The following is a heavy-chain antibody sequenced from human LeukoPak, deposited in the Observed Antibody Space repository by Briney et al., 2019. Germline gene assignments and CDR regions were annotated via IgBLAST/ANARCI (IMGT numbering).Heavy chain of an antibody. V-gene: IGHV3-7*03. Sequence: GGSLRLSCAASGFTLSTYWMSWVRQAPGKGLEWVANIKQDGSEIYYVDSVKGRFTISRDNAKNSLSLQMNSLRAEDTAVYYCARHHFSSGWYFDYWGQGTLVTVSS. CDR1: GFTLSTYW. CDR2: IKQDGSEI. D-gene: IGHD6-19*01. J-gene: IGHJ4*02. CDR3: ARHHFSSGWYFDY.